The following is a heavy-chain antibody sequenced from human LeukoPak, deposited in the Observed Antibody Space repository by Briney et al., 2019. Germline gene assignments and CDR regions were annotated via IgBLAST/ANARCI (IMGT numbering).Heavy chain of an antibody. Sequence: PGGSLTLSCGASGFTFGNYGMSWVRQASGKGLEWVSGISGGGDRIHYADSVKGRFTISRDNSKNTVFLQMNSLRVDDTAEYYCARDGFSEISRDKDGFDIWGQGTMVTVSS. CDR1: GFTFGNYG. CDR3: ARDGFSEISRDKDGFDI. D-gene: IGHD2-15*01. J-gene: IGHJ3*02. V-gene: IGHV3-23*01. CDR2: ISGGGDRI.